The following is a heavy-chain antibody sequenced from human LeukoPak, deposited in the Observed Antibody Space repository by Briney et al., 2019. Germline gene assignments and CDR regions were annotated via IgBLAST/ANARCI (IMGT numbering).Heavy chain of an antibody. J-gene: IGHJ6*02. Sequence: SETLSLTCAVYGGPFSGYYWSWIRQPPGKGLEWIGYIYYSGSTNYNPSFESRVTISVDKSKNKFSMELNSVTAEDTAVYYCARGFQRGYAPQYGMEVWGQGTTVTVSS. CDR1: GGPFSGYY. D-gene: IGHD5-12*01. CDR3: ARGFQRGYAPQYGMEV. V-gene: IGHV4-59*01. CDR2: IYYSGST.